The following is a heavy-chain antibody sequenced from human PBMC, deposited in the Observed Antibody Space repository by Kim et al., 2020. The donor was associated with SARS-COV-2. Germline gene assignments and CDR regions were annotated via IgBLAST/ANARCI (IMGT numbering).Heavy chain of an antibody. V-gene: IGHV5-10-1*01. CDR3: ARHDYGGNLGLLFYYGMDV. CDR2: IDPSDSYT. J-gene: IGHJ6*02. Sequence: GESLKISCKGSGYSFTSYWISWVRQMPGKGLEWMGRIDPSDSYTNYSPSFQGHVTISADKSISTAYLQWSSLKASDTAMYYCARHDYGGNLGLLFYYGMDVWGQGTTVTVSS. CDR1: GYSFTSYW. D-gene: IGHD4-17*01.